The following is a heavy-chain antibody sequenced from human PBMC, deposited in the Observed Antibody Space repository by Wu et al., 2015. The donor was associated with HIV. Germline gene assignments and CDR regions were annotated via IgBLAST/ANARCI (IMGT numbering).Heavy chain of an antibody. V-gene: IGHV1-2*02. Sequence: QVQLVQSGAEVKKPGASVKVSCKASGYTFTGYYMHWVRQAPGQGLEWMGWINPNSGGTNYAQKFQGRVTMTRDTSISTAYMELSRLRSDDTAVYYCARVIAIYYGSGRYNWFDPVGPGNPGHRLL. J-gene: IGHJ5*02. CDR1: GYTFTGYY. CDR3: ARVIAIYYGSGRYNWFDP. D-gene: IGHD3-10*01. CDR2: INPNSGGT.